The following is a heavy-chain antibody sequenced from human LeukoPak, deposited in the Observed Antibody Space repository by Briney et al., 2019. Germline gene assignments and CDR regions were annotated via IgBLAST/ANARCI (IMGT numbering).Heavy chain of an antibody. CDR3: ARDAEDGYIPGRPDY. CDR2: ISYDGSNE. D-gene: IGHD5-24*01. Sequence: PGGSLRLSCAASGFTFINYAFHWVRQAPGKGLECVAVISYDGSNEFYADSVKGRFTISRDNSKNTLYLQMHSLRAEDTAMYYCARDAEDGYIPGRPDYWGQGTLVTVSS. J-gene: IGHJ4*02. CDR1: GFTFINYA. V-gene: IGHV3-30*04.